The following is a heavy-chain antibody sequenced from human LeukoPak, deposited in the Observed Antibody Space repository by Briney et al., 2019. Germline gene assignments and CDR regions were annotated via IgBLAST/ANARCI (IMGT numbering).Heavy chain of an antibody. V-gene: IGHV4-59*08. CDR3: ARRLRQNLFDP. Sequence: PSETLSLTCTVSGVSISSDYWSWIRLPPGKGLEWIGYIYYSGSSNYNPSLKSRVTTSVDTSKNQFSLKLTSVTAADTAVYYCARRLRQNLFDPWGQGTLVTVSS. J-gene: IGHJ5*02. D-gene: IGHD4-17*01. CDR2: IYYSGSS. CDR1: GVSISSDY.